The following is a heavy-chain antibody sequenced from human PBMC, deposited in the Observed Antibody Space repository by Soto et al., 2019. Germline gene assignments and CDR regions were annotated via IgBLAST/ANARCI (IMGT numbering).Heavy chain of an antibody. CDR3: ARDSLSTGWYGFDY. J-gene: IGHJ4*02. Sequence: QVQLVQSGGEVKKPGASVKVSCKTSGYTFANYDFSWVRQAPGQGLEWMGWVSNKNGVTSYAENFRDRVTITTDTSTNTVYMELRSLTSDDTAVYFFARDSLSTGWYGFDYWAQGPQVTVSS. V-gene: IGHV1-18*04. D-gene: IGHD6-19*01. CDR1: GYTFANYD. CDR2: VSNKNGVT.